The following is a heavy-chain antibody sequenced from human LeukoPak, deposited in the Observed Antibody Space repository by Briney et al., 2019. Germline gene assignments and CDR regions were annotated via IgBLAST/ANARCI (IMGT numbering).Heavy chain of an antibody. J-gene: IGHJ3*01. CDR1: GSSFTSYW. D-gene: IGHD3-22*01. Sequence: GESLQISCQGSGSSFTSYWIGWVRQLPGKGLEWMGIIYPGDSDTRYSPSFQGQVTISADKSISTAYLQWNSLKASDTAMYYCARYSSYYDSSGYLKNWGQGTMVTVSS. CDR3: ARYSSYYDSSGYLKN. CDR2: IYPGDSDT. V-gene: IGHV5-51*01.